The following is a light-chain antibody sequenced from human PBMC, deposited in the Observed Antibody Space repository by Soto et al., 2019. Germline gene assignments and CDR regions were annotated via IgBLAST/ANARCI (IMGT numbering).Light chain of an antibody. CDR3: SSYTSSSPYV. CDR1: SSDVGGYNY. Sequence: QSALTQPASVSGSPGQSITISCTGTSSDVGGYNYVSWYQQHPGKAPKLMSYDVSNRPSGLSNRFSGSKSGNTASLTISGLQAEDEADYYCSSYTSSSPYVFGTGTKLTVL. V-gene: IGLV2-14*01. J-gene: IGLJ1*01. CDR2: DVS.